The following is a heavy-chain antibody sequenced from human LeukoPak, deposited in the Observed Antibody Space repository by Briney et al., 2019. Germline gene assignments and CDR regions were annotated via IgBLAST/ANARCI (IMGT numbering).Heavy chain of an antibody. D-gene: IGHD3-9*01. CDR3: ARSKYNILTGWPLYFDY. CDR2: IYTSGST. J-gene: IGHJ4*02. CDR1: GGSISSYY. Sequence: SETLSLTCTVSGGSISSYYWSWIRQPAGKGLEWIGRIYTSGSTNYNPSLKSRVTMSVDTSKSQFSLKLSSVAAADTAVYYCARSKYNILTGWPLYFDYWGQGTLVTVSS. V-gene: IGHV4-4*07.